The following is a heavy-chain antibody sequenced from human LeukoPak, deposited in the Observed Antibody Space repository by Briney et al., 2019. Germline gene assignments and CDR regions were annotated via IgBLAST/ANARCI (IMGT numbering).Heavy chain of an antibody. J-gene: IGHJ4*02. CDR1: GFTFRRYG. Sequence: PGWSLRLSCAASGFTFRRYGMHGVRPAAGKGLEWVAVISYDGSNKYYADSVKGRFTISRDNSKNTLYLQMNSLRAEDTAAYYCAPLSYCSSTSCSDYWGQGTLVTVSS. CDR3: APLSYCSSTSCSDY. D-gene: IGHD2-2*01. CDR2: ISYDGSNK. V-gene: IGHV3-30*03.